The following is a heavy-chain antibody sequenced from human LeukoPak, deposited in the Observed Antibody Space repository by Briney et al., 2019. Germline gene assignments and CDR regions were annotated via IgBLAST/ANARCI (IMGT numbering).Heavy chain of an antibody. J-gene: IGHJ5*02. Sequence: SVKVSCKASGGTFSSYAISWVRQAPGQGLEWMGGIIPIFGTANYAQKFQGRVTITADKSTSTAYMELSSLRSEDTAVYYCARDLGHIVVMTGQKSNWFDPWGQGTLVTVSS. D-gene: IGHD2-21*02. CDR1: GGTFSSYA. V-gene: IGHV1-69*06. CDR2: IIPIFGTA. CDR3: ARDLGHIVVMTGQKSNWFDP.